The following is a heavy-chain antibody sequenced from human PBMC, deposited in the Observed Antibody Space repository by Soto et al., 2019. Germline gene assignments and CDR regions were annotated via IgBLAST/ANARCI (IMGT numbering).Heavy chain of an antibody. V-gene: IGHV1-8*01. D-gene: IGHD3-10*01. CDR2: MNPNSGNT. CDR1: GYTFTSYE. Sequence: ASVKVSCKASGYTFTSYEINWVRQATGQGFEYLGWMNPNSGNTGYVKKFQGRVTMTRDTSMSTAYMELSSLRSEDTAVYYCAKESPVSHQTFGYYFDDWGQGVLVTVSS. CDR3: AKESPVSHQTFGYYFDD. J-gene: IGHJ4*02.